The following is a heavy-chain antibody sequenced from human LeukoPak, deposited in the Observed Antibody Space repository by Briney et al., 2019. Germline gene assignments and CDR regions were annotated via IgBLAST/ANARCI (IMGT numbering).Heavy chain of an antibody. CDR1: GGSISSSSYY. V-gene: IGHV4-39*07. CDR2: IYYSGST. D-gene: IGHD2-2*01. Sequence: SETLSLTCTVSGGSISSSSYYWGWIRQPPGKGLEWIGNIYYSGSTYYNPSLKSRVTISVNTAKNQLSLKLSSVTAADTAVYYCARGRTEYQLLPTKKDYSYYYIDVWGKGTTVTVSS. CDR3: ARGRTEYQLLPTKKDYSYYYIDV. J-gene: IGHJ6*03.